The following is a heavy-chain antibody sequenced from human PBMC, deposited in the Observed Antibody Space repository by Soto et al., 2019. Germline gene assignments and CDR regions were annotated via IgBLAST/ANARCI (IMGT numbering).Heavy chain of an antibody. CDR2: VSGTGGSA. CDR3: ARGSAYSDYDLEY. J-gene: IGHJ4*02. Sequence: EVQLLVSGGGLVRPGGSLRLSCAASGFTFSSYARTWVRQAPGKGLEWVSGVSGTGGSAYYADSVKGRFTISRDKSTNTLYLPMNSLRAEDTAVYYCARGSAYSDYDLEYWGRGTLVTVSS. CDR1: GFTFSSYA. D-gene: IGHD5-12*01. V-gene: IGHV3-23*01.